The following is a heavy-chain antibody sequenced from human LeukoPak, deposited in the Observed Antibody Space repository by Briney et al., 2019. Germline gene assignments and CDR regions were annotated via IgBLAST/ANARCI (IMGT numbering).Heavy chain of an antibody. CDR3: ARLITIIGYGMDV. V-gene: IGHV4-59*01. CDR2: IYYSGST. Sequence: SETLSLTCTVSGGSISSYYWSWIRQPPGKGLEWIGYIYYSGSTNYNPSLKSRVTISVDTSKNQSSLKLSSVTAADTAVYYCARLITIIGYGMDVWGQGTTVTVSS. J-gene: IGHJ6*02. D-gene: IGHD3-22*01. CDR1: GGSISSYY.